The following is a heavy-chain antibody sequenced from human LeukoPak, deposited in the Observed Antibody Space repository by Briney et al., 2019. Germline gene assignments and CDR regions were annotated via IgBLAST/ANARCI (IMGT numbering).Heavy chain of an antibody. CDR3: ARHGIQWEPYGGFDY. D-gene: IGHD1-26*01. J-gene: IGHJ4*02. V-gene: IGHV5-51*01. CDR2: IYPGDSDT. Sequence: GESLKISCKGSGYSFTSYWIGWVRQMPGKGLEWMGIIYPGDSDTRYSPSFQGQVTISADKSISTAYLQWSSLKASDTAMHYCARHGIQWEPYGGFDYWGQGTLVTVSS. CDR1: GYSFTSYW.